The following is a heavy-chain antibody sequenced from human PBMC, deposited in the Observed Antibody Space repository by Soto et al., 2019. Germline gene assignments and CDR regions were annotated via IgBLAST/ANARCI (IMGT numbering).Heavy chain of an antibody. CDR3: VREGYSSSWYRAYYYYYMDV. Sequence: ASVKVSCKASGYTFTSYDINWVRQATGQGLEWMGWMNPNSGNTGYAQKFQGRVTMTRNTSISTAYMELSSLRSEDTAVYYCVREGYSSSWYRAYYYYYMDVWGKGTTVTVSS. J-gene: IGHJ6*03. D-gene: IGHD6-13*01. CDR1: GYTFTSYD. CDR2: MNPNSGNT. V-gene: IGHV1-8*01.